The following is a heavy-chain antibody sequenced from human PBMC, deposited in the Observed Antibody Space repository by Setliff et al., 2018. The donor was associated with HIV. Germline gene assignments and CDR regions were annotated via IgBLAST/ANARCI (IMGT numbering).Heavy chain of an antibody. Sequence: SETLSLTCTVSGYSISSGYYWGWIRQPPGKGLEWIGSIYHNGNTYCNPSLRSRVTISVDTSKNQFSLKLSSVTAADTAMYYCAAFSGTYQGAFDIWGQGTMVTVSS. V-gene: IGHV4-38-2*02. CDR2: IYHNGNT. J-gene: IGHJ3*02. D-gene: IGHD1-26*01. CDR1: GYSISSGYY. CDR3: AAFSGTYQGAFDI.